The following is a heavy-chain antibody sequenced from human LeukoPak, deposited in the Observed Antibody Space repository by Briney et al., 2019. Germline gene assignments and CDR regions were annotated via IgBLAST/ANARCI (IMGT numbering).Heavy chain of an antibody. CDR1: GDSISTYY. CDR3: TRGFGPRYFAD. D-gene: IGHD3-16*01. V-gene: IGHV4-59*08. J-gene: IGHJ4*02. CDR2: ILDRGST. Sequence: NPSETLSLTCSASGDSISTYYWSWIRQSPGKGLEWIGYILDRGSTNSDPSLKSRVTISVDTSKNQFSLKLNSLTAADTAVYYCTRGFGPRYFADWGPGTLVTVPS.